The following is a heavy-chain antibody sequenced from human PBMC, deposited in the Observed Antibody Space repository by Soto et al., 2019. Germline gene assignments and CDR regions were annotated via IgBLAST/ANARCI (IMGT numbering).Heavy chain of an antibody. V-gene: IGHV3-74*01. CDR3: AKSPGMYYYDSSGYYHYDY. CDR2: INTDGSDT. CDR1: GFTFSSDW. D-gene: IGHD3-22*01. Sequence: PGGSLRLSCAASGFTFSSDWMHWVRQAPGKGLVWVSRINTDGSDTSYADSVKGRFTISRDNSKNTLYLQMNSLRAEDTAVYYCAKSPGMYYYDSSGYYHYDYCGQGTLVTVSS. J-gene: IGHJ4*02.